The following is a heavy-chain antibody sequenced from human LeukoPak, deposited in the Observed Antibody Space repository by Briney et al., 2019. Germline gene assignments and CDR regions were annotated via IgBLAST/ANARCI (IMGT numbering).Heavy chain of an antibody. Sequence: PGGSRRLSCAASGFTVSSNYMSWVRQAPGKGLEWVSVIYSGGSTYYADSVKGRFTISRDNSKNTLYLQMNSLRAEDTAVYYCARWSSSWWSTGYFDYWGQGTLVTVSS. D-gene: IGHD6-13*01. CDR2: IYSGGST. CDR1: GFTVSSNY. V-gene: IGHV3-53*01. CDR3: ARWSSSWWSTGYFDY. J-gene: IGHJ4*02.